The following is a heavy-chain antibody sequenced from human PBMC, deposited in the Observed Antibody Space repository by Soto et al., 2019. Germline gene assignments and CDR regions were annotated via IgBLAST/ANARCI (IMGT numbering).Heavy chain of an antibody. V-gene: IGHV1-69*15. D-gene: IGHD3-16*01. CDR3: ARLICRRPN. Sequence: VHLVQSGAQVKKPGSSVTVSCKASGGTFSNYAISWVRQAPGQGLEWMGRGMPISGKTNYAQKFQGRVTMTADESTGTAYVELSSLRYDDTAVYYCARLICRRPNWGQGTLVPVSS. CDR1: GGTFSNYA. CDR2: GMPISGKT. J-gene: IGHJ4*02.